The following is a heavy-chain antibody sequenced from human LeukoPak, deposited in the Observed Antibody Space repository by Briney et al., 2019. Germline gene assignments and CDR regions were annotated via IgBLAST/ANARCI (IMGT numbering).Heavy chain of an antibody. J-gene: IGHJ4*02. CDR3: AKDRAPCYYSSRYPAY. Sequence: GGSLRLSCAASGFTFSIYAMSWVRQAPGKGLEWVSAISGRGGSTSYADSVKGRFTISRDNSKHRLYLQRDSLKDENRAYFYCAKDRAPCYYSSRYPAYWGQGTLVTVSS. CDR1: GFTFSIYA. D-gene: IGHD3-22*01. V-gene: IGHV3-23*01. CDR2: ISGRGGST.